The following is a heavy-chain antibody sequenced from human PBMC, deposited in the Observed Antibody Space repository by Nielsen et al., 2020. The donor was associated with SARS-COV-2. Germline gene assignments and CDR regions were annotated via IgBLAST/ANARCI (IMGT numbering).Heavy chain of an antibody. CDR1: GFTFSSYG. Sequence: GESLKISCAASGFTFSSYGMHWVRQAPGKGLEWVAVIWYDGSNKYYADSVKGRFTISRDNSKSTFYLHMNSLRAEDTAVYYCAKDGRYRPIDYWGQGTLVTVSS. V-gene: IGHV3-33*06. D-gene: IGHD5-18*01. CDR3: AKDGRYRPIDY. CDR2: IWYDGSNK. J-gene: IGHJ4*02.